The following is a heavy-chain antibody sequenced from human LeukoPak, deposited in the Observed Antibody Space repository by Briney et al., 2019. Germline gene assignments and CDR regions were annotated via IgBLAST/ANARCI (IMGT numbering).Heavy chain of an antibody. CDR3: ARVPTAYYYYGMDV. D-gene: IGHD2-21*02. CDR1: GGSFSGYY. V-gene: IGHV4-34*01. Sequence: PSETLSLTCAVYGGSFSGYYWSWIRQPPGKGLEWIGEINHSGSTNYNPSLKSRVTISVDTSKNQFSLKLSSVTAADTAVYYCARVPTAYYYYGMDVWGQGTTVTVSS. J-gene: IGHJ6*02. CDR2: INHSGST.